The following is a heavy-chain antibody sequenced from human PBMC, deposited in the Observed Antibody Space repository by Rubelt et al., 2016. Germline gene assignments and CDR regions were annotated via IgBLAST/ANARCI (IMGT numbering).Heavy chain of an antibody. V-gene: IGHV5-51*01. Sequence: KKPGESLRISCKGSGYSFTNYWIAWVRQMPGKGLEWMGIIYPGDSDTRYSPSLQGQVTISADKSTSTAFLQWSSLQASDTAIYYCTRHAYYYDSRGYGGDYWGQGTLVTVSS. D-gene: IGHD3-22*01. CDR3: TRHAYYYDSRGYGGDY. CDR1: GYSFTNYW. CDR2: IYPGDSDT. J-gene: IGHJ4*02.